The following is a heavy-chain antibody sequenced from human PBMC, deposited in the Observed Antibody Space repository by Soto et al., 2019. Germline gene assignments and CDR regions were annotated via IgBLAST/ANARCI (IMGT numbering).Heavy chain of an antibody. J-gene: IGHJ4*02. V-gene: IGHV3-33*08. Sequence: QVHLVESGGGVVQPGGSLRLSCAGSGFTFSDYGMHWVRQAPGKGLEWVAVLWYDGSGEYYTDSVRGRFTISRVNSKNTLYLQMNNLRDEDTGVYYCARESVRFLEHCSKDYFDYWGQGTRVTVSS. CDR3: ARESVRFLEHCSKDYFDY. CDR1: GFTFSDYG. CDR2: LWYDGSGE. D-gene: IGHD3-3*01.